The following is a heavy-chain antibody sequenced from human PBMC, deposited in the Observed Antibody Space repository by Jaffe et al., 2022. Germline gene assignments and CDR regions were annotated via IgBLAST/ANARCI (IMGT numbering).Heavy chain of an antibody. CDR1: GGSISSYY. Sequence: QVQLQESGPGLVKPSETLSLTCTVSGGSISSYYWSWIRQPPGKGLEWIGYIYYSGSTNYNPSLKSRVTISVDTSKNQFSLKLSSVTAADTAVYYCARDDPSRPAYSSSWPGRFDYWGQGTLVTVSS. V-gene: IGHV4-59*01. D-gene: IGHD6-13*01. CDR2: IYYSGST. J-gene: IGHJ4*02. CDR3: ARDDPSRPAYSSSWPGRFDY.